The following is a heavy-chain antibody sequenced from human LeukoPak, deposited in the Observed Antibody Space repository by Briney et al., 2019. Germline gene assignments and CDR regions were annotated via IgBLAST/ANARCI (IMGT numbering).Heavy chain of an antibody. Sequence: PSETLSLTCTVSGGSISSSSYYWGWIRQPPGKGLEWIGSIYYSGSTYYNPSLKSRVTISVDTSKNQFSLKLSSVTAADTAVYYCARARVRSSGYYYLNWFDPWGQGTLVTVSS. CDR1: GGSISSSSYY. D-gene: IGHD3-22*01. V-gene: IGHV4-39*01. CDR3: ARARVRSSGYYYLNWFDP. J-gene: IGHJ5*02. CDR2: IYYSGST.